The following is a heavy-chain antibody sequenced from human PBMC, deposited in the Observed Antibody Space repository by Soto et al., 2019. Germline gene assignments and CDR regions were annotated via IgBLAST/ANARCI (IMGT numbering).Heavy chain of an antibody. CDR3: VKGGSRGRYYYYYGMDV. D-gene: IGHD1-26*01. CDR2: FDPEHGEA. J-gene: IGHJ6*01. CDR1: GYTVNAFS. V-gene: IGHV1-24*01. Sequence: GASVKVSCQVLGYTVNAFSIHWVRQSSGKRFEWVGGFDPEHGEAVYAQKLQGRVTMTEETSTDTAYMELSNLRSEDTAVYYCVKGGSRGRYYYYYGMDVWGQGTTVTVSS.